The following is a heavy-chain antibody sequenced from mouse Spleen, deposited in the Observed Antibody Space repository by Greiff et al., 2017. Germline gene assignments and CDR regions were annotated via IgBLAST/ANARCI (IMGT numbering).Heavy chain of an antibody. Sequence: EVKLMESGGGLVQPGGSLKLSCAASGFTFSSYTMSWVRQTPEKRLEWVAYISNGGGSTYYPDTVKGRFTISRDNAKNTLYLQMSSLKSEDTAMYYCARPTTGFAYWGQGTLVTVSA. CDR3: ARPTTGFAY. D-gene: IGHD1-1*01. CDR2: ISNGGGST. CDR1: GFTFSSYT. J-gene: IGHJ3*01. V-gene: IGHV5-12-2*01.